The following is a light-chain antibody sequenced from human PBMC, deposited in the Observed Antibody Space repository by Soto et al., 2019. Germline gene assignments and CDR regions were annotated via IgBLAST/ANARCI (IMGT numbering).Light chain of an antibody. CDR1: TGAVTSGFY. V-gene: IGLV7-43*01. CDR3: LVVEGGAWV. J-gene: IGLJ3*02. CDR2: NTN. Sequence: QTVVTQEPSLTVSPGGTVTLTCASNTGAVTSGFYPNWFQRKPGQTPRALIYNTNNKHSWTTARFSGSLLGGQAALTPSGVQPEDEADYYCLVVEGGAWVFGGGTKRTVL.